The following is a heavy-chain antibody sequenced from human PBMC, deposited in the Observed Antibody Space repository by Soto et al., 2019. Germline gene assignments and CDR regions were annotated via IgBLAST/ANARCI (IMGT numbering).Heavy chain of an antibody. CDR1: GFTFSSYA. CDR3: AKSIAAAGTDNWFDP. CDR2: ISGSGGST. D-gene: IGHD6-13*01. V-gene: IGHV3-23*01. J-gene: IGHJ5*02. Sequence: PGGSLRLSCAASGFTFSSYAMSWVRQAPGKGLEWVSAISGSGGSTYYADSVKGRFTISRDKSKNTLYLQMNSLRAEDTAVYYCAKSIAAAGTDNWFDPWGQGTLVTVSS.